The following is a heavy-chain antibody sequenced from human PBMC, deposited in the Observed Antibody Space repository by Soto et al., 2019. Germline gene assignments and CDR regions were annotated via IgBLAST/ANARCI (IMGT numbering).Heavy chain of an antibody. CDR2: MNPNRGNT. J-gene: IGHJ5*02. D-gene: IGHD2-15*01. CDR1: GYTFTSYD. V-gene: IGHV1-8*01. Sequence: ASVKVSCKASGYTFTSYDINWVRQATGQGLEWMGWMNPNRGNTGYAQKFQGRVTMTRNTSISTAYMELSSLRSEDTAVYYCARVVVAATSGPGFDPWGQGTLVTVSS. CDR3: ARVVVAATSGPGFDP.